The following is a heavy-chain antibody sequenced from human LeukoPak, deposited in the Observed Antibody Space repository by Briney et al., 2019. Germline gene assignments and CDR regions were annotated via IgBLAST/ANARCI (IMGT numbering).Heavy chain of an antibody. CDR1: GGTFSSYA. V-gene: IGHV1-69*04. J-gene: IGHJ4*02. Sequence: ASVKVSCKASGGTFSSYAISWVRQAPGQGLGWMGRIIPILGIANYAQKFQGRVTITADKSTSTAYMELSSLRSEDTAVYYCARAGYYDILTGPPPDYWGQGTLVTVSS. CDR3: ARAGYYDILTGPPPDY. CDR2: IIPILGIA. D-gene: IGHD3-9*01.